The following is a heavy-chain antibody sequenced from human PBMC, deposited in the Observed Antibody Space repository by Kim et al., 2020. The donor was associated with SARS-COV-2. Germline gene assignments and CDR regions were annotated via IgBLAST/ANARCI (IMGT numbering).Heavy chain of an antibody. CDR2: ISGSGGST. J-gene: IGHJ4*02. CDR3: AKDHLAEGYSSSWYSSVVFDY. D-gene: IGHD6-13*01. CDR1: GFTFSSYA. V-gene: IGHV3-23*01. Sequence: GGSLRLSCAASGFTFSSYAMSWVRQAPGKGLEWVSAISGSGGSTYYADSVKGRFTISRDNSKNTLYLQMNSLRAEDTAVYYCAKDHLAEGYSSSWYSSVVFDYWGQGTLVTVSS.